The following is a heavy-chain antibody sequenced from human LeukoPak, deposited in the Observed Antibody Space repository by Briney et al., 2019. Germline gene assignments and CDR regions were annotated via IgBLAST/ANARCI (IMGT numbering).Heavy chain of an antibody. V-gene: IGHV3-21*01. Sequence: PGGSLRLSCAASVFTLSSHSMNWVRQAPGKGLEWVSSISSSSSYIYYADSVKGRFTISRDNAKNSLYLQMNSLRAEDTAVYYCARGKHGYYDSSGYYYCYMDVWGKGTTVTVSS. CDR1: VFTLSSHS. D-gene: IGHD3-22*01. J-gene: IGHJ6*03. CDR2: ISSSSSYI. CDR3: ARGKHGYYDSSGYYYCYMDV.